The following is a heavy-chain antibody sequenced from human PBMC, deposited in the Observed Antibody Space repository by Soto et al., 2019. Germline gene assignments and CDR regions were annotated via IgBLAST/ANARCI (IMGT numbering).Heavy chain of an antibody. CDR1: VGSINSANYY. CDR3: VRHQRYSSVWYIDY. V-gene: IGHV4-39*01. Sequence: QLQLQESGPGLVKPSETLSLTCTVSVGSINSANYYWRWIGQPPGNGLEWIGNVYYSGTTYYNPSLKGRVTISVDTSKNQFSLKLSSVTAADSAVFFCVRHQRYSSVWYIDYWGQGTPVTASS. CDR2: VYYSGTT. D-gene: IGHD6-19*01. J-gene: IGHJ4*02.